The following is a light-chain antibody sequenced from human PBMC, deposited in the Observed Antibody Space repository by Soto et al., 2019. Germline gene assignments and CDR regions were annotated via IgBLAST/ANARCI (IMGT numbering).Light chain of an antibody. CDR3: GTWDSSLSAGV. CDR2: DNN. Sequence: QSVLTQPSLVSAAPGQTVTISCSGSSSNIENNYVSWYQQFPGTAPKLLIYDNNKRPSGIPDRFSGSKSGTSATLGIAGLQTGDEADYYCGTWDSSLSAGVFGGGNKLTVL. V-gene: IGLV1-51*01. J-gene: IGLJ2*01. CDR1: SSNIENNY.